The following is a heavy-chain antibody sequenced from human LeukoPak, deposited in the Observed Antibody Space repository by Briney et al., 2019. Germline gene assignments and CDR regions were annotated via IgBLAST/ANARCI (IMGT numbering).Heavy chain of an antibody. CDR2: IYPGDSDT. Sequence: GESLKISCKGSGYSFTSYWIAWVRQMPGKGLEWMGIIYPGDSDTRYSPSFQGQVTISADKSISTAYLQWSSLKASDIAMYYCARSRGRVGAPGAVLFDYWGQGTLVTVSS. J-gene: IGHJ4*02. D-gene: IGHD1-26*01. CDR1: GYSFTSYW. CDR3: ARSRGRVGAPGAVLFDY. V-gene: IGHV5-51*01.